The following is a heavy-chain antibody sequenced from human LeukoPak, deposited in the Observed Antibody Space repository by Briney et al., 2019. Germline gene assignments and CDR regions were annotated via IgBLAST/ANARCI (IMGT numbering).Heavy chain of an antibody. Sequence: SETLSLTCAVYGGSFSGYYWSWICQPPGKGLEWIGEINHSGSTNYNPSLKSRVTISVDTSKNQFSLKLSSVTAADTAVYYCARGYYDSSGYYYFDYWGQGTLVTVSS. CDR1: GGSFSGYY. D-gene: IGHD3-22*01. J-gene: IGHJ4*02. CDR2: INHSGST. V-gene: IGHV4-34*01. CDR3: ARGYYDSSGYYYFDY.